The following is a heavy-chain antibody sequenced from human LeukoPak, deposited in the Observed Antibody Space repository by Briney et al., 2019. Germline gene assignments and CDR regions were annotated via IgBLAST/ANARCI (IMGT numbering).Heavy chain of an antibody. V-gene: IGHV4-59*08. CDR3: ARHGPDCSGGSCYSLIDY. CDR2: IYYSGST. CDR1: GGSISSYY. J-gene: IGHJ4*02. D-gene: IGHD2-15*01. Sequence: PSETLSFTCTVSGGSISSYYWSWIRQPPGKGLEWIGYIYYSGSTNYNPSLKSRVTISVDTSKNQFSLKLSSVTAADTAVYYCARHGPDCSGGSCYSLIDYWGQGTLVTVSS.